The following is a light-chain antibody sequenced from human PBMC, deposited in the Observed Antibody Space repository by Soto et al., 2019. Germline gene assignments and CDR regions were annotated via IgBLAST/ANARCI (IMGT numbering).Light chain of an antibody. CDR2: DAS. CDR1: QSVSSY. CDR3: QQRSNWPRGT. Sequence: EIVLTQSPATLSLSPGERATLSCRASQSVSSYLAWYQQKPGQAPRLLIYDASNRATGIPARFSGSGSGTEFTLTISSLEPEDFAVYYCQQRSNWPRGTFGQGTRLEIK. J-gene: IGKJ5*01. V-gene: IGKV3-11*01.